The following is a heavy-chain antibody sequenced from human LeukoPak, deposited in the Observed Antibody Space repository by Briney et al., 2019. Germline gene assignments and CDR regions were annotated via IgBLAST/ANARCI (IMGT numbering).Heavy chain of an antibody. CDR1: GFTFGSYA. D-gene: IGHD3/OR15-3a*01. CDR2: ISGSGGST. J-gene: IGHJ3*02. V-gene: IGHV3-23*01. CDR3: ARYGLGAHAFDI. Sequence: PGGSLRLSCAASGFTFGSYAMSWVRQAPGKGLEWVSAISGSGGSTYYADSVKGRFTISRDNSRNTLYLQMNSLRAEDTAVYYCARYGLGAHAFDIWGQGTMVTVSS.